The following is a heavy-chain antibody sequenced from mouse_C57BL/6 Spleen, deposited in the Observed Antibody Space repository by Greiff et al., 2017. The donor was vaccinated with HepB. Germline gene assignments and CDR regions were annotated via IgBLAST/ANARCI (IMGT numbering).Heavy chain of an antibody. D-gene: IGHD2-1*01. CDR1: GFTFSDYG. V-gene: IGHV5-17*01. J-gene: IGHJ2*01. CDR3: ARHYGKGDYFDY. Sequence: EVMLVESGGGLVKPGGSLKLSCAASGFTFSDYGMHWVRQAPEKGLEWVAYISSGSSTIYYADTVKGRFTISRDNAKNTLFLQMTSLRSEDTAMYYCARHYGKGDYFDYWGQGTTLTVSS. CDR2: ISSGSSTI.